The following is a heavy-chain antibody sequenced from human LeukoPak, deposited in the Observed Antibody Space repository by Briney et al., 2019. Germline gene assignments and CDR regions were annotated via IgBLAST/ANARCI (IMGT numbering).Heavy chain of an antibody. J-gene: IGHJ4*02. CDR1: GGTFSSYA. D-gene: IGHD3-22*01. Sequence: ASVKVSCKASGGTFSSYAISWVRQAPGQGLEWMGRIIPIFGTANYAQKFQGRVTITTDESTSTAYMELSSLRSEDTAVYYCARDSPQYYYDSSGYYRTREFDYWGQGTLVTVSS. CDR2: IIPIFGTA. CDR3: ARDSPQYYYDSSGYYRTREFDY. V-gene: IGHV1-69*05.